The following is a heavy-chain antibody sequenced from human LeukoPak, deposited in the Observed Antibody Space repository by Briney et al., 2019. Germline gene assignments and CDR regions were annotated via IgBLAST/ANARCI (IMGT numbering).Heavy chain of an antibody. J-gene: IGHJ4*02. CDR1: GFTFSSYS. V-gene: IGHV3-21*01. CDR2: ISGSSDYI. CDR3: ARDPPTMIVVANHFDY. Sequence: PGGSLRLSCAASGFTFSSYSMNWVRQAPGKGLEWVSSISGSSDYIYYADSVKGRFTISRDNAKNSLYLQMNSLRAEDTAVYYCARDPPTMIVVANHFDYWGQGTLVTVSS. D-gene: IGHD3-22*01.